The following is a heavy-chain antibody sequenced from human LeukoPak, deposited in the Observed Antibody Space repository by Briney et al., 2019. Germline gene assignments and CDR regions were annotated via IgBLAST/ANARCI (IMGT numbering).Heavy chain of an antibody. V-gene: IGHV4-39*01. D-gene: IGHD3-10*01. CDR1: GGSFSSYY. Sequence: SETLSLTCAVYGGSFSSYYWSWIRQPPGKGLEWIGSIYYSGSTYYNPSLKSRVTISVDTSKNQFSLKLSSVTAADTAVYYCARHGLYYGSGSYHDYWGQGTLVTVSS. CDR2: IYYSGST. CDR3: ARHGLYYGSGSYHDY. J-gene: IGHJ4*02.